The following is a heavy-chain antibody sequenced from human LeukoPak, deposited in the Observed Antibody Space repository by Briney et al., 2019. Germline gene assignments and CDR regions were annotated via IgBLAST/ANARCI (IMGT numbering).Heavy chain of an antibody. V-gene: IGHV4-39*01. CDR2: IYDSGST. CDR3: ARHGGNHDSSGYYYFDY. Sequence: KASETLSLTCTVSGGFISSSSYYWGWIRQPPGKGLEWIGSIYDSGSTYYNPSLKSRVTISVDTSKNQFSLKLSSVTAADTAVFYCARHGGNHDSSGYYYFDYWGQGTLVTVSS. CDR1: GGFISSSSYY. J-gene: IGHJ4*02. D-gene: IGHD3-22*01.